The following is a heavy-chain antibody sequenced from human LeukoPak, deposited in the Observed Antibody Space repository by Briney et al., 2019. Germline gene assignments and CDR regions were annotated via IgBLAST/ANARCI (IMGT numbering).Heavy chain of an antibody. CDR2: IQHDSSNK. CDR1: GFTFANYG. CDR3: VKEYHMDV. V-gene: IGHV3-30*02. J-gene: IGHJ6*03. Sequence: PGGSLRLSCVASGFTFANYGIHWVRQAPDKGLEWAAFIQHDSSNKYYADSVKGRFTISRDNSKNTLYLQMNSLRPEDTGVYYCVKEYHMDVWGEGTTVTVSS.